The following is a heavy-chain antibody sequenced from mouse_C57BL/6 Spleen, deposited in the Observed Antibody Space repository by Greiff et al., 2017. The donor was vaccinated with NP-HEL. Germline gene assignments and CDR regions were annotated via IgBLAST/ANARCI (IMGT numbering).Heavy chain of an antibody. D-gene: IGHD3-2*02. J-gene: IGHJ3*01. V-gene: IGHV1-15*01. CDR3: TSDSSGPFAY. Sequence: VQLQQSGAELVRPGASVTLSCKASGYTFTDYEMHWVKQTPVHGLEWIGAIDPETGGTAYNQKFKGKAILTADKSSSTAYMELRSLTSEDSAVYYCTSDSSGPFAYWGQGTLVTVSA. CDR1: GYTFTDYE. CDR2: IDPETGGT.